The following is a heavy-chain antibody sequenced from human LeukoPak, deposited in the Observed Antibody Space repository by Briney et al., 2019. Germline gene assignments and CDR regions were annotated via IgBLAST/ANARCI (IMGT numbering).Heavy chain of an antibody. CDR3: LRDVPEGVSPEDFNFDY. D-gene: IGHD1-14*01. Sequence: GGSLRLSCEASGFAFNTYAMHWVRQAPGKGLDWVAMISYDGSKKYYADSVKGRFTISRDNFKNTLYVQMNSLRVEDTAVYYCLRDVPEGVSPEDFNFDYWGQGTLVTVST. CDR2: ISYDGSKK. CDR1: GFAFNTYA. V-gene: IGHV3-30*04. J-gene: IGHJ4*02.